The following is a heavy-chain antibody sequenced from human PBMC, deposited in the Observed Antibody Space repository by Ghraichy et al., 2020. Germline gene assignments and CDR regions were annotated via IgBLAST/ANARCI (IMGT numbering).Heavy chain of an antibody. Sequence: GGSLRLSCAASGFTFSSYAMSWVRQAPGKGLEWVSAISGSGGSTYYADSVKGRFTISRDNSKNTLYLQMNSLRAEDTAVYYCAKIPGIAAAGTKDSGGDWGQGTLVTVSS. V-gene: IGHV3-23*01. D-gene: IGHD6-13*01. CDR3: AKIPGIAAAGTKDSGGD. CDR2: ISGSGGST. J-gene: IGHJ4*02. CDR1: GFTFSSYA.